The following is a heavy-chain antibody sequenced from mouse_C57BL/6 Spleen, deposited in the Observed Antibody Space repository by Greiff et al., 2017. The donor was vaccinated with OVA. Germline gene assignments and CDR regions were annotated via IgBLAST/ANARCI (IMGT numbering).Heavy chain of an antibody. CDR3: ARSIGPDAMDY. J-gene: IGHJ4*01. V-gene: IGHV1-82*01. CDR1: GYAFSSSW. CDR2: IYPGDGDT. Sequence: LMKPGASVKISCKASGYAFSSSWMNWVKQRPGKGLEWIGRIYPGDGDTNYNGKFKGKATLTADKSSSTAYMQLSSLTSEDSAVYFCARSIGPDAMDYWGQGTSVTVSS.